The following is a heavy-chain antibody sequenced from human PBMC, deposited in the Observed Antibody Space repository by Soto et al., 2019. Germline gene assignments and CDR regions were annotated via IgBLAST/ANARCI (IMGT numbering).Heavy chain of an antibody. D-gene: IGHD3-10*01. Sequence: ASVKVSCKASGYTFTSYAMHWVRQAPGQGLEWMGWISPYNGNTKYTQKFQGRVTMTTDTSTSTAYMELRSLRSDDTAVFYCARVYGSGSYIAFDIWGQGTMVTVSS. J-gene: IGHJ3*02. V-gene: IGHV1-18*01. CDR3: ARVYGSGSYIAFDI. CDR2: ISPYNGNT. CDR1: GYTFTSYA.